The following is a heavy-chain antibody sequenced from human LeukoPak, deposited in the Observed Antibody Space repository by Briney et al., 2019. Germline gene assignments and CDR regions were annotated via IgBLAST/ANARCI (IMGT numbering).Heavy chain of an antibody. V-gene: IGHV4-34*01. CDR3: ARGRGGMLRGHTLNYYYYGMDI. D-gene: IGHD3-10*01. CDR2: IYHSGST. CDR1: SGSFSSYY. J-gene: IGHJ6*02. Sequence: KPSETLSLTCAVYSGSFSSYYWNWIRQPPGRGLEWIGEIYHSGSTRYDPSLRSRVTISVDTSKNQFSLTLSSVTAADTAVYYCARGRGGMLRGHTLNYYYYGMDIWGQGTTVTVSS.